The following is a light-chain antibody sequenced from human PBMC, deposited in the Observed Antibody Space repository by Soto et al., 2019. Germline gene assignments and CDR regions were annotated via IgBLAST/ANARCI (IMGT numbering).Light chain of an antibody. CDR2: GAS. V-gene: IGKV3-20*01. CDR3: QQYGSSPST. J-gene: IGKJ1*01. Sequence: EIVLTQSPGTLSLSPGERATLSCRASQSVSSSYLAWYQPKPGQAPRLLIYGASSRATGIPDRFSGSGSGTDFTITISRLEPEDFAVYYCQQYGSSPSTFGQGTKVE. CDR1: QSVSSSY.